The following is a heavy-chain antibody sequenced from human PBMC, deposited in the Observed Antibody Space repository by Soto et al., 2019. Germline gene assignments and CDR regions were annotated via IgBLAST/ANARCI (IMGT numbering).Heavy chain of an antibody. CDR2: INHTGGT. V-gene: IGHV4-34*01. Sequence: PSETLSLTCAVYGGSVNGYYWNWIRQPPGKGLEWIGEINHTGGTHYNPSLKSRVTMSVDTSKNQFSLRLSSVTAADTAIYYCASRITVFGLLLPPFDPWGQGTQVTVSS. J-gene: IGHJ5*02. CDR3: ASRITVFGLLLPPFDP. CDR1: GGSVNGYY. D-gene: IGHD3-3*01.